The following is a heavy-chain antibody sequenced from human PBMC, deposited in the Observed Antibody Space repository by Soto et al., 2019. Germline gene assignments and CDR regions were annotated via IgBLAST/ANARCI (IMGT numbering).Heavy chain of an antibody. Sequence: QAQLEQSGGEVKKPGASVRVSCKASGYPFSSYGISWLRQAPGQGLEWMGWISSYNGNTQYAQNCQRRFTVTKDTPANTAYMELRSLSPDDTAVYYCARGVIVVAPYYYMDVWGKGTTVIVS. CDR3: ARGVIVVAPYYYMDV. V-gene: IGHV1-18*01. CDR1: GYPFSSYG. D-gene: IGHD2-2*01. CDR2: ISSYNGNT. J-gene: IGHJ6*03.